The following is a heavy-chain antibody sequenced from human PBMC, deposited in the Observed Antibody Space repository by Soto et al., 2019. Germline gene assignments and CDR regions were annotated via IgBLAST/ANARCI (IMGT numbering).Heavy chain of an antibody. CDR2: IKSKTDGGTT. V-gene: IGHV3-15*07. J-gene: IGHJ4*02. D-gene: IGHD6-13*01. CDR1: GFTFSNAL. Sequence: PGGSLRLSCAASGFTFSNALMNWVRQAPGKGLEWVGRIKSKTDGGTTDYAAPVKGRFTISRDDSKNTLYLQMNSLKTEDTAVYYCTTDLTIAAAGTLDSYWGQGTLVTVSS. CDR3: TTDLTIAAAGTLDSY.